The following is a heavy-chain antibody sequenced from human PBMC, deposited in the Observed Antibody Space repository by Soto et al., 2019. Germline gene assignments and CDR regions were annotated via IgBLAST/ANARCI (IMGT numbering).Heavy chain of an antibody. V-gene: IGHV4-39*01. CDR2: FYYSGST. J-gene: IGHJ6*02. D-gene: IGHD2-2*01. CDR1: GGSLSSGPYS. CDR3: ARLGGYCSSTSCYGYYGMDV. Sequence: QLQLQESGPGLVKPSETLSLTCSVSGGSLSSGPYSWGWIRPPPGKGLEWIGTFYYSGSTHYNPSLPSRDTISVDTSKNHFSLKVTSVTAADTAMYYCARLGGYCSSTSCYGYYGMDVWGQGTTVTVSS.